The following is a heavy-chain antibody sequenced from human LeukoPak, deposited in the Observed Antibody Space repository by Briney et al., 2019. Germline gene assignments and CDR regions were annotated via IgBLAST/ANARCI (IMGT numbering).Heavy chain of an antibody. CDR1: GFTFSGYW. Sequence: GGSLRLSCAASGFTFSGYWMHWVRQAPGKGLVWVSRIDSDGSRTTYAHSVKGRFTISRDNAKNTLYLQMNSLRAGGTAVYYCTRTYGGFDYWGQGTLVTVSS. D-gene: IGHD4-23*01. J-gene: IGHJ4*02. V-gene: IGHV3-74*01. CDR3: TRTYGGFDY. CDR2: IDSDGSRT.